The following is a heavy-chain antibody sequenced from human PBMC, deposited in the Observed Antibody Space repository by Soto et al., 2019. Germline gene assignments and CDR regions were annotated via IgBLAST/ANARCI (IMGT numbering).Heavy chain of an antibody. CDR3: ARLSWKLFHNWFDP. Sequence: SGPTLVNPTETLTLTCTVSGFSLSNARMGVSWVRQPPGKALEWLAHIFSNDEKSYSTSLRSRLTISKDTSKSQVVLTMTNMDPVDTATYYCARLSWKLFHNWFDPWGQGTLVTVSS. D-gene: IGHD2-21*01. V-gene: IGHV2-26*01. CDR2: IFSNDEK. CDR1: GFSLSNARMG. J-gene: IGHJ5*02.